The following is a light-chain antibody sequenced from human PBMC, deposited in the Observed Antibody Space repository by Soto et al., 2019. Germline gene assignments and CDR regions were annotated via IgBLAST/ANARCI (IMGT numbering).Light chain of an antibody. CDR2: EAT. Sequence: QSALTQPASVSGSPEQSITISWTGTSSDVGSYNLVSWYQQHPGKAPKVMIYEATKRPSGVSNRFSGSKSGNTASLTISGLQAEDEADYYCCAYAGSGTVVFGGGTKLTAL. CDR1: SSDVGSYNL. CDR3: CAYAGSGTVV. J-gene: IGLJ3*02. V-gene: IGLV2-23*01.